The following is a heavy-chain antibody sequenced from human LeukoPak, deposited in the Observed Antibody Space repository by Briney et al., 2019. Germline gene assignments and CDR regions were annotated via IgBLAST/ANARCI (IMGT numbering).Heavy chain of an antibody. D-gene: IGHD3-22*01. CDR3: ARHALTMIVVSYFDY. V-gene: IGHV4-61*02. Sequence: SETLSLTCTVSSGSISSGSYYWSWIRQPAGKGLEWIGRISTSGSTYYNPSLKSRVTISVDTSKNQFSLNLSSVTAADTAVYYCARHALTMIVVSYFDYWGQGALVTVSS. J-gene: IGHJ4*02. CDR2: ISTSGST. CDR1: SGSISSGSYY.